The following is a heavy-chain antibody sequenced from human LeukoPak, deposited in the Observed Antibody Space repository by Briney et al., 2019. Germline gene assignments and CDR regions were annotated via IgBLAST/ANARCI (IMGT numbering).Heavy chain of an antibody. D-gene: IGHD3-22*01. CDR3: ARLTSSGYPFNS. CDR1: GFTFSSYG. Sequence: GGSLRLSCAASGFTFSSYGMHWVRQAPGKGLEWVAVISYDGSNKYYADSVKGRFTISRDNAKNSLYLQMNSLRAEDTAVYYCARLTSSGYPFNSWGQGTLVTVSS. J-gene: IGHJ4*02. V-gene: IGHV3-30*03. CDR2: ISYDGSNK.